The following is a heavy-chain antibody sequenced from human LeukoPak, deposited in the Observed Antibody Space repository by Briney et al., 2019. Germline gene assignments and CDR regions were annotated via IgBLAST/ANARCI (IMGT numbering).Heavy chain of an antibody. CDR1: GSGGSISNYY. D-gene: IGHD1-26*01. Sequence: SETLSLTCTVSGSGGSISNYYWSWIRQPPGKGLEWIGYIYYSGNTNYNPSLKSRVTISVGTSKIQFSLNLSSVTAADTAVYYCARAVAGATMDYYYGMDVWGQGTTVTVSS. V-gene: IGHV4-59*01. CDR2: IYYSGNT. J-gene: IGHJ6*02. CDR3: ARAVAGATMDYYYGMDV.